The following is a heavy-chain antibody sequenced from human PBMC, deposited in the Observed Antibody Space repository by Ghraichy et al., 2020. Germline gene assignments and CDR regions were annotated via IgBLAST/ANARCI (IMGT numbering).Heavy chain of an antibody. D-gene: IGHD2-2*01. CDR3: AKVDPPIVVVPAEHYYYYYGMDV. V-gene: IGHV3-23*01. CDR1: GFTFSSYA. CDR2: ISGSGGST. J-gene: IGHJ6*02. Sequence: GGSLRLSCAASGFTFSSYAMSWVRQAPGKGLEWVSAISGSGGSTYYADSVKGRFTISRDNSKNTLYLQMNSLRAEDTAVYYCAKVDPPIVVVPAEHYYYYYGMDVWGQGTTVTVSS.